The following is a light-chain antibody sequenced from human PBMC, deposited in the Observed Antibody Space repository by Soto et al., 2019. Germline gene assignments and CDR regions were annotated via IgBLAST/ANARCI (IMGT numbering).Light chain of an antibody. V-gene: IGKV3-15*01. Sequence: EIVMTQSPATLSVSPGERATLSCRASQSVSSNLAWYQQKPGQAPRLLIYGASTRATGIPARFSGSGSGTEFTLTISSLQSEDSATYYCQQYNVYPFTFGGGTKVDIK. CDR2: GAS. CDR1: QSVSSN. J-gene: IGKJ4*01. CDR3: QQYNVYPFT.